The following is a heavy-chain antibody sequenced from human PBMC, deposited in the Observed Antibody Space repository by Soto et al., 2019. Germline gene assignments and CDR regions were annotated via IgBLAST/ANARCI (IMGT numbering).Heavy chain of an antibody. CDR2: ISDRGGTT. CDR3: AKSLSYDDSTRESNI. CDR1: GFTISSYA. V-gene: IGHV3-23*01. J-gene: IGHJ3*02. D-gene: IGHD3-22*01. Sequence: VQLLESGGGLVQPGGSLRLSCAASGFTISSYAMSWVRQAPGKGLEWVSGISDRGGTTYQADSVKGRFTISRDNSKNTLYLQMNSLRAEDTAVYYCAKSLSYDDSTRESNIWGKGTMVTVSS.